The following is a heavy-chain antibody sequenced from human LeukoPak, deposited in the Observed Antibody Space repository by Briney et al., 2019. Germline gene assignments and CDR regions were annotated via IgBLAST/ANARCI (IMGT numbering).Heavy chain of an antibody. CDR1: GLTFSSYG. V-gene: IGHV3-30*02. CDR3: AKDIPPYRRGHYFDY. D-gene: IGHD3-16*01. Sequence: PGGSLRLSCAASGLTFSSYGMHWVRQAPGKGLEWVAFIRYDGSNKYYADSVNGRFTISRDNSRNKLYLQMNSLRPEDTGVYYCAKDIPPYRRGHYFDYWGQGTLVTVSS. J-gene: IGHJ4*02. CDR2: IRYDGSNK.